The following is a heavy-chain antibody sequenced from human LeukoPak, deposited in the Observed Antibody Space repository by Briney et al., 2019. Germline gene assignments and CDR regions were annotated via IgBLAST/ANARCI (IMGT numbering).Heavy chain of an antibody. Sequence: GGSLRLSCAASGFTFSSYAMSWVRQAPGKGLEWVSAISGSGGSTYYADSVKGRFTISRDNSKNTLYLQMNSLRAEDTAVYYCAKTPYYDFWSGSAAPASSRFDPWGQGTLVTVSS. V-gene: IGHV3-23*01. J-gene: IGHJ5*02. CDR1: GFTFSSYA. D-gene: IGHD3-3*01. CDR2: ISGSGGST. CDR3: AKTPYYDFWSGSAAPASSRFDP.